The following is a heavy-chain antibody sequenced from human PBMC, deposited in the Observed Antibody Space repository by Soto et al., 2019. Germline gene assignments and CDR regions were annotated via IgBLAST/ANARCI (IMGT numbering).Heavy chain of an antibody. CDR3: AKAPVVVTLFDY. V-gene: IGHV3-23*01. CDR1: GFTFSSYA. CDR2: ISGSGGST. D-gene: IGHD2-21*02. J-gene: IGHJ4*02. Sequence: EVQLLESGGGLVQPGGSLRLSCAASGFTFSSYAMSWVRQAPGKGLEWVSAISGSGGSTYYADSVKGRFTISRDNSKNTLYLQMNSLSAEDTAVYYCAKAPVVVTLFDYWGQGTLVTVSS.